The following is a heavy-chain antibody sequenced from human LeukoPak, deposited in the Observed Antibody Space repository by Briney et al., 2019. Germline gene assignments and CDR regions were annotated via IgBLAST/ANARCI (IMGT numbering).Heavy chain of an antibody. J-gene: IGHJ4*02. CDR3: AKGRLPYYYGSGSPPCDY. CDR2: ISGSGGSS. V-gene: IGHV3-23*01. CDR1: GFTFSSYA. Sequence: GGSLRLSCAASGFTFSSYAMSWVRQAPGKGLEWVSAISGSGGSSYYADSVKGRFTISRDNSKNTLYLQMNSLRAEDTAVYYCAKGRLPYYYGSGSPPCDYWGQGTLVTVSS. D-gene: IGHD3-10*01.